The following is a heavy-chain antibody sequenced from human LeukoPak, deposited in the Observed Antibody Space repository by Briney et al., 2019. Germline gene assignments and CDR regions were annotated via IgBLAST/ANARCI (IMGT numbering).Heavy chain of an antibody. CDR1: GYTFTGYY. CDR2: INPNSGGT. Sequence: ASVKVSCKASGYTFTGYYMHWVRQAPRQGLEWMGWINPNSGGTNYAQKFQGRVTMTRDTSISTAYMELRRLRSDDTAVYYCARDSRVIRVVVAATGFDYWGQGTLVTVSS. CDR3: ARDSRVIRVVVAATGFDY. V-gene: IGHV1-2*02. J-gene: IGHJ4*02. D-gene: IGHD2-15*01.